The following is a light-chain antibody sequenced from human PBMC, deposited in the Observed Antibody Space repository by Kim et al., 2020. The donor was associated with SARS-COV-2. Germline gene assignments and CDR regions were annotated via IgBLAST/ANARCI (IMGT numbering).Light chain of an antibody. J-gene: IGLJ2*01. CDR1: NIAGRS. CDR3: QVWDSSSALV. V-gene: IGLV3-21*04. CDR2: YDT. Sequence: VAPGKTARITCEGQNIAGRSVHWYQPKAGQAPVLVIYYDTDRPSGMPERFSGSKSGNTATLTISRVAAGDEADYYCQVWDSSSALVFGAGTKLAVL.